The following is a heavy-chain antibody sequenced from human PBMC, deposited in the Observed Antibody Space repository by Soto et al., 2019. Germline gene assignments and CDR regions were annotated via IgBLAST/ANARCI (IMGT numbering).Heavy chain of an antibody. J-gene: IGHJ5*02. Sequence: QVQLVQSGAEVKKPGSSVKVSCKASGGTFSSYAISWVRQAPGQGLEWVGGIIPIFGAANYAQKFQGRVTITADESTSTAYMELSSLRSEDTAVYYCARGDGGYPARWFDPWGQGTLVTVSS. V-gene: IGHV1-69*12. CDR1: GGTFSSYA. D-gene: IGHD4-17*01. CDR2: IIPIFGAA. CDR3: ARGDGGYPARWFDP.